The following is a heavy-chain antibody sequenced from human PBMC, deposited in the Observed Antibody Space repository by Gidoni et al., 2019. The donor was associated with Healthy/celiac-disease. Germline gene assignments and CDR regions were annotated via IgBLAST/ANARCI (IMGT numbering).Heavy chain of an antibody. D-gene: IGHD2-21*02. CDR3: ARELGGGDGSDY. J-gene: IGHJ4*02. Sequence: QVQLVQSGAEVKKPGASVKVSCKASGYTFTSYYLHWVRQAPGQGLEWMGIINPSGGSTSYAQKFQGRVTMTRDTSTSTVYMELSSLRSEDTAVYYCARELGGGDGSDYWGQGTLVTVSS. CDR2: INPSGGST. V-gene: IGHV1-46*03. CDR1: GYTFTSYY.